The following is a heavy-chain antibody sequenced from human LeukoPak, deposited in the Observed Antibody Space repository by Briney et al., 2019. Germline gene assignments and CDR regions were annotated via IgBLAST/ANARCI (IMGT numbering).Heavy chain of an antibody. V-gene: IGHV3-21*01. D-gene: IGHD4-11*01. Sequence: GGSLRLSCAASGFTFSTYSMNWVRQAPGKGLEWVSSISRSGTFIYYADSLKGRFTISRDNAKNSLYLQTNSLRAEDTAVYYCARESDYSSPDYWGQGTLVTVSS. J-gene: IGHJ4*02. CDR1: GFTFSTYS. CDR3: ARESDYSSPDY. CDR2: ISRSGTFI.